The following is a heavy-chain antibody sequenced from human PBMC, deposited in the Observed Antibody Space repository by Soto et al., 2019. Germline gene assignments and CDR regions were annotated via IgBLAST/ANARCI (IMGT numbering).Heavy chain of an antibody. D-gene: IGHD6-6*01. CDR3: AKDLTRQLAYWLDP. J-gene: IGHJ5*02. CDR1: GFSFTGYY. CDR2: INAHSGGT. Sequence: ASVKVSCKASGFSFTGYYIHWLRQAPGQGLERMGWINAHSGGTEYAQKFQGRVTLTRDTSIATAYLTLTSLTSDDMALYYCAKDLTRQLAYWLDPWGQGTQVTVSS. V-gene: IGHV1-2*02.